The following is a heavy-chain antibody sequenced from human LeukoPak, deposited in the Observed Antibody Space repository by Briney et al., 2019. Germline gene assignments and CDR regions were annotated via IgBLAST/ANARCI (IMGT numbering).Heavy chain of an antibody. CDR1: GFTFSSYW. CDR2: IKQDGSEK. D-gene: IGHD1-26*01. J-gene: IGHJ3*02. CDR3: ASYSGSYYAAFDI. Sequence: GGSLRLSCAASGFTFSSYWMSWVRQAPGKGLEWVANIKQDGSEKYYVDSVKGRFTISRDNAKKSPYLQMNSLRAEDTAVYYCASYSGSYYAAFDIWGQGTMVTVSS. V-gene: IGHV3-7*05.